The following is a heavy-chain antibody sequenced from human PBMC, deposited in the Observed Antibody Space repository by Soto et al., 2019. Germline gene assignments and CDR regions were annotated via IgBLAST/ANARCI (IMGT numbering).Heavy chain of an antibody. CDR3: AKDREEGYNFYYGMDV. Sequence: SETLSLTCTVSGASVNTYSWSWIRQPAGRGLEWIGRIYTSASTNYSPSLKGRLTLSVDTSKNQVSLKLTSVTAADTAIYYCAKDREEGYNFYYGMDVWGQGATVTVSS. V-gene: IGHV4-4*07. D-gene: IGHD3-10*01. CDR2: IYTSAST. CDR1: GASVNTYS. J-gene: IGHJ6*02.